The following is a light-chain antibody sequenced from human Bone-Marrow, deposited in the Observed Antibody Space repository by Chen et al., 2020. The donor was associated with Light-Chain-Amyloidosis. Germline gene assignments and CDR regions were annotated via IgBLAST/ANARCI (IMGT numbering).Light chain of an antibody. Sequence: QSVLTQPPSVSGAPGQRVTISCTGSSSSLGAGYDVHWYQQFPGAAPKVVIFGNNNRPSGVPDRFSGSKSGTSASLAITGLQAEDEAVYYCQSYDSSLGGWVFGGGTKLTVL. CDR3: QSYDSSLGGWV. V-gene: IGLV1-40*01. J-gene: IGLJ3*02. CDR1: SSSLGAGYD. CDR2: GNN.